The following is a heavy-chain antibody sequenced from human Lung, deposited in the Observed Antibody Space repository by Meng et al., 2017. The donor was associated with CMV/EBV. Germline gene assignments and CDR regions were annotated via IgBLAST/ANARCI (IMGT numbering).Heavy chain of an antibody. CDR1: GYTFTTYY. CDR3: ARDLVGYDAFAV. Sequence: SXXVSXKASGYTFTTYYIHWVRQAPGQGLEWMGRINPDSGTTTYSQKFQGGVTLTSDTSTNTVYMELSRLRYEDTAVYYCARDLVGYDAFAVWGQGAMVTVSS. V-gene: IGHV1-46*01. J-gene: IGHJ3*01. CDR2: INPDSGTT. D-gene: IGHD3-22*01.